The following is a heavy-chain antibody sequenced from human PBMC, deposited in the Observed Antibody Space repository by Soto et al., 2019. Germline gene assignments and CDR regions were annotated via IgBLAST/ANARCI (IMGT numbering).Heavy chain of an antibody. J-gene: IGHJ5*02. D-gene: IGHD6-13*01. CDR1: GFTFSDYY. Sequence: GSLRLSCAASGFTFSDYYMTWIRQAPGKGLEWVSYISSSGGTKYHADSVKGRFTISRDNVKNSLYLQMNSLRVEDTAVYYCARGYSSSWTYNWFDPWGQGTLVTVSS. CDR2: ISSSGGTK. V-gene: IGHV3-11*01. CDR3: ARGYSSSWTYNWFDP.